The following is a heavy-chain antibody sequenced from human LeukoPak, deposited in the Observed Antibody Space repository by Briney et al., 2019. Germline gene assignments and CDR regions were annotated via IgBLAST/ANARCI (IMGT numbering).Heavy chain of an antibody. D-gene: IGHD3-3*01. V-gene: IGHV3-7*01. CDR1: GFTFSSYW. CDR2: IKQDGSEK. Sequence: GSLRLSCAASGFTFSSYWMSWVRQAPGKGLEWVANIKQDGSEKYYVDSVKGRFTISRDNAKNSLYLQMDSLRAEDTALYYCALGKLRSTFGGQGTLVTVSS. J-gene: IGHJ4*02. CDR3: ALGKLRSTF.